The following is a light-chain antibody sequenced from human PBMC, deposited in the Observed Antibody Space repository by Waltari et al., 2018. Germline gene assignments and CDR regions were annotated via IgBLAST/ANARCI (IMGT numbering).Light chain of an antibody. J-gene: IGKJ2*01. CDR1: QNILYSSNSKNY. Sequence: SLGERATINCKSSQNILYSSNSKNYLAWYQHKPGQPPKLLIYWASTRESGVPDRFSGSGSETDFTLTISSLQAEDVAVYYCQQYYSIPYTFGQGTKLEIK. CDR2: WAS. V-gene: IGKV4-1*01. CDR3: QQYYSIPYT.